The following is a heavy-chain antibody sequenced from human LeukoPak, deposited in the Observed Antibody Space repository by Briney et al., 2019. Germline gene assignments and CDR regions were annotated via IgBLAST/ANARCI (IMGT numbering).Heavy chain of an antibody. J-gene: IGHJ6*03. V-gene: IGHV4-59*01. D-gene: IGHD4-11*01. CDR2: IYYSGST. Sequence: SETLSLTCTVSGGSISSYYWSWIRQPPGKGLEWIGYIYYSGSTNYNPSLKSRVTISVDTSKNQFSLKLSSVTAAGTAVYFCARGRVSSSTWHSTYYYYFYMDVWGKGTTVTVSS. CDR3: ARGRVSSSTWHSTYYYYFYMDV. CDR1: GGSISSYY.